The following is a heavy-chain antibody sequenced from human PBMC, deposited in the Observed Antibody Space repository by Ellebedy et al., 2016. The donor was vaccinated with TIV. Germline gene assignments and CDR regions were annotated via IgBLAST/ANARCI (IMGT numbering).Heavy chain of an antibody. J-gene: IGHJ6*02. CDR2: INAGNGNT. Sequence: ASVKVSCXASGQTFTSYAIHWVRQAPGQRLEWMGWINAGNGNTEYSQNFQGRVTITRDTSASTAYMELSSLRSEDTAVYYCATSEIVIVPAASQYYYYGMDVWGQGTTVTVSS. CDR1: GQTFTSYA. V-gene: IGHV1-3*01. D-gene: IGHD2-2*01. CDR3: ATSEIVIVPAASQYYYYGMDV.